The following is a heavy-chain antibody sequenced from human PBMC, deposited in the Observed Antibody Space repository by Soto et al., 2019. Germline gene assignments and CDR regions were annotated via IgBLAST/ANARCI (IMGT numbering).Heavy chain of an antibody. Sequence: QVQLQESGPGLVKPSGTLSLTCVVSSGSISSSNWWSLVRQPPGKGLDWIGEIYHSGSTSYNPSLKSRVTISVDKSKNQFSLNLSSVTAADTAVYHCARAGTLTSEKGSYDDYWGQGTLVTVSS. CDR3: ARAGTLTSEKGSYDDY. J-gene: IGHJ4*02. CDR2: IYHSGST. D-gene: IGHD3-16*01. CDR1: SGSISSSNW. V-gene: IGHV4-4*02.